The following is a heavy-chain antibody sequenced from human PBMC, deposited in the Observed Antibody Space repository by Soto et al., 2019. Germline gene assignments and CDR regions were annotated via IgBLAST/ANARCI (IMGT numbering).Heavy chain of an antibody. CDR2: ISGSGGST. CDR3: AKDSGELAAAGTGWFDP. Sequence: GGSLRLSCAASGFTFSSYAMSWVRQAPGKGLEWVSAISGSGGSTYYGDSVKGRFTISRDNSKNTLYLQMNSLRAEDTAVYYCAKDSGELAAAGTGWFDPWGQGTLVTVSS. J-gene: IGHJ5*02. CDR1: GFTFSSYA. V-gene: IGHV3-23*01. D-gene: IGHD6-13*01.